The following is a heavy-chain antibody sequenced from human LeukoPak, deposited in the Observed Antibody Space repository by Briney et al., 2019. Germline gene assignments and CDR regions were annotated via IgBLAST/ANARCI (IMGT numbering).Heavy chain of an antibody. V-gene: IGHV4-39*07. J-gene: IGHJ4*02. Sequence: SETLSLTCTVSGGSISSSSYYWGWIRQPPGKGLEWIGSIYYSGSTYYNPSLKSRVIISVDTSKNQFSLKLSSVTAADTAVYYCARDQSHYYDSSGYYFDYWGQGTLVTVS. CDR1: GGSISSSSYY. D-gene: IGHD3-22*01. CDR3: ARDQSHYYDSSGYYFDY. CDR2: IYYSGST.